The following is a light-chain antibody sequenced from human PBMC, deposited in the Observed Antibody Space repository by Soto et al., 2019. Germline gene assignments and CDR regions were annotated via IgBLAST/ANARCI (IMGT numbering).Light chain of an antibody. CDR3: QHYNSDPWT. CDR1: QTIRRW. CDR2: DAS. Sequence: DIAMTQSPSTLSASVGDRLTITCRASQTIRRWLAWYQQRPGKAPKVLIYDASTWESGVPARFSGSGSETEFTLTISSLQPEDSATYYCQHYNSDPWTFGQGTKVEIK. V-gene: IGKV1-5*01. J-gene: IGKJ1*01.